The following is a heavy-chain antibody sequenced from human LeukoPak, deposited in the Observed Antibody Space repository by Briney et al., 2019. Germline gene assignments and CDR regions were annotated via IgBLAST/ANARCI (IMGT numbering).Heavy chain of an antibody. J-gene: IGHJ4*02. Sequence: PGGSLRLSCAASGFTFSSYAMSWVRQAPGKGLEWVSAISGSGGSTYYADSVKGRFTISRDNSKNTLYLQMNSLRAEDTAVCYCAKIPGIAAAGRLYYFDYWGQGTLVTVSS. D-gene: IGHD6-13*01. V-gene: IGHV3-23*01. CDR1: GFTFSSYA. CDR3: AKIPGIAAAGRLYYFDY. CDR2: ISGSGGST.